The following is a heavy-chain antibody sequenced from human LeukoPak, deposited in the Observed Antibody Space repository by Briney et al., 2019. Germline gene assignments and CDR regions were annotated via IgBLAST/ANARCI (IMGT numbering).Heavy chain of an antibody. D-gene: IGHD1-14*01. V-gene: IGHV3-21*04. CDR1: GFTFSSYS. CDR2: ISSSSSYI. J-gene: IGHJ4*02. Sequence: SGGSLRLSCAASGFTFSSYSMNWVRQAPGKGLEWVSSISSSSSYIYYADSMKGRFTIATDNAKNSIYLQMDSLIGEDTAVYYCARNLPGDYWGQGTLVTVSS. CDR3: ARNLPGDY.